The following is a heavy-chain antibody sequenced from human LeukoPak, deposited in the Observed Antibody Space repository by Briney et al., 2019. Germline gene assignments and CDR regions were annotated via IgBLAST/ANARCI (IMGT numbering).Heavy chain of an antibody. CDR2: IWYDGNNK. D-gene: IGHD4-17*01. J-gene: IGHJ4*02. CDR1: GFIFSSFG. Sequence: PGGSLRLSCAAPGFIFSSFGMHWVRQAPGKGQGREAAIWYDGNNKYYADSVKGRFTISRDNHRNTLYLQMNSLRGEDTAVYYCAREVENYYGDPVVYWGQGTLVSVSS. V-gene: IGHV3-33*01. CDR3: AREVENYYGDPVVY.